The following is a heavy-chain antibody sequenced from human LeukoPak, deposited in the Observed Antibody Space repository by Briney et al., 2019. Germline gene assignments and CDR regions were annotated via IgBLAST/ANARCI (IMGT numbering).Heavy chain of an antibody. V-gene: IGHV3-33*08. D-gene: IGHD3-22*01. J-gene: IGHJ4*02. CDR2: IWYDGSNK. CDR1: GFTFSTYF. CDR3: ARDFLTGDSSGYYFFPIKY. Sequence: GGSLTLSCAASGFTFSTYFMTWVRQAPGKGLEWVAVIWYDGSNKYYADSVKGRFTTSRDNSKNTLYLQMNSLRAEDTAVYYCARDFLTGDSSGYYFFPIKYWGQGTLVTVSS.